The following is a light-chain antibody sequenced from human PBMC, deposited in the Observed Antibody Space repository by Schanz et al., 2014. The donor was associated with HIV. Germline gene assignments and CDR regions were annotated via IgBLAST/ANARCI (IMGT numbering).Light chain of an antibody. V-gene: IGLV1-40*01. Sequence: QSVLTQPPSVSGAAGQRVTISCTGTRSDIGAGYDVHWYQQLPGTAPKLLISTDGGRPSGVPDRFSVSRSGDSASLVISSLRSEDEADYYCQSYDGTLRAVVFGGGTKLTVL. CDR2: TDG. CDR1: RSDIGAGYD. J-gene: IGLJ2*01. CDR3: QSYDGTLRAVV.